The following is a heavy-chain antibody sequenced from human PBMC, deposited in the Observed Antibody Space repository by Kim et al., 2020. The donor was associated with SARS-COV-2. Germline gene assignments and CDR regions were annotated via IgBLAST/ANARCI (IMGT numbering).Heavy chain of an antibody. CDR1: GGSISSSSYY. CDR2: IYYSGST. D-gene: IGHD1-26*01. CDR3: ARQSGSYLQIDY. Sequence: SETLSLTCTVSGGSISSSSYYWGWIRQPPGKGLEWIGSIYYSGSTYYNPSLKSRVTISVDTSKNQFSLKLSSVTAADTAVYYCARQSGSYLQIDYWGQGTLVTVSS. V-gene: IGHV4-39*01. J-gene: IGHJ4*02.